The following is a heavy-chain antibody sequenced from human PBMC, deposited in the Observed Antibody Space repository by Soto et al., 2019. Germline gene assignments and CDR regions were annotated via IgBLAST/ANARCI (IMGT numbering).Heavy chain of an antibody. V-gene: IGHV3-53*02. J-gene: IGHJ4*02. CDR3: ARKSDSSPVPEADGV. D-gene: IGHD2-8*01. Sequence: EVQLVETGGGVIQPGGSLRLSCAASGFSVGSNDMTWVRQSPGKGLEWVSLIYSNGDTDYADSVKGRFSISRDNFQNTLYLQMNDLRAEDTAVYHCARKSDSSPVPEADGVWGRGTLVTVPS. CDR1: GFSVGSND. CDR2: IYSNGDT.